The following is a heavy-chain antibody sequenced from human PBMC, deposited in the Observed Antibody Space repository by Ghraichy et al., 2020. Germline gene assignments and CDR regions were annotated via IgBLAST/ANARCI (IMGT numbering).Heavy chain of an antibody. J-gene: IGHJ2*01. Sequence: GGSLRLSCTASEFTFSTYWMSWVRQAPGKGLEWVANIKQDGSERYYVDSMKGRFTISRDNAKNSLYLQLNSLRAEDTAVYYCATIYCGGDCYSGAWYFDLWGRGTLVTVSA. D-gene: IGHD2-21*02. CDR3: ATIYCGGDCYSGAWYFDL. CDR2: IKQDGSER. V-gene: IGHV3-7*03. CDR1: EFTFSTYW.